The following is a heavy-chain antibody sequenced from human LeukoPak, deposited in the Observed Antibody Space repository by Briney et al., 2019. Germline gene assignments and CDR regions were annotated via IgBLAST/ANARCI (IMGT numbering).Heavy chain of an antibody. CDR3: ARVSRGYCSGGSCYQFDY. V-gene: IGHV3-23*01. J-gene: IGHJ4*02. CDR2: ISGSGGST. Sequence: GGSLRLSCAASGFTFSSYAMSWVRQASGKGLEWVSAISGSGGSTYYADSVKGRFTISRDNSKNTLYLQMNSLRAEDTAVYYCARVSRGYCSGGSCYQFDYWGQGTLVTVSS. CDR1: GFTFSSYA. D-gene: IGHD2-15*01.